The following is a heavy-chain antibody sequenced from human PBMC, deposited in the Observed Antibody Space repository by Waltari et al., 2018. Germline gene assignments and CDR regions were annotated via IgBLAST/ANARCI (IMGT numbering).Heavy chain of an antibody. V-gene: IGHV3-23*01. CDR1: GFTFSTYA. CDR3: AKPGYCSRTSCYGGLWLDY. Sequence: EVHLLQSGGGLVQPGGSLRLSCAASGFTFSTYAMNWVRQAPGKGLEWVATISHSDGNTYYADSVKGRFTISRDNSKSTLYLQMSSLRAEDTAEYYCAKPGYCSRTSCYGGLWLDYWGQGTLVTVSS. CDR2: ISHSDGNT. D-gene: IGHD2-2*01. J-gene: IGHJ4*02.